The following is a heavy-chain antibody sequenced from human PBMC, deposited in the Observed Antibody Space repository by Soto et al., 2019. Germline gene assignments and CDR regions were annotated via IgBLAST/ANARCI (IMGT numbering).Heavy chain of an antibody. CDR3: AKEMGDFWSGYFTLPYYYYGMDG. Sequence: QVQLVESGGGVVQPGRSLRLSCAASGFTFSSYGMHWVRQAPGKGLEWVAVISYDGSNKYYADSVKGRFTISRDNSKKPLYLQMNSLRAEDTAVYYCAKEMGDFWSGYFTLPYYYYGMDGWGQGTTVTVSS. CDR2: ISYDGSNK. V-gene: IGHV3-30*18. J-gene: IGHJ6*02. D-gene: IGHD3-3*01. CDR1: GFTFSSYG.